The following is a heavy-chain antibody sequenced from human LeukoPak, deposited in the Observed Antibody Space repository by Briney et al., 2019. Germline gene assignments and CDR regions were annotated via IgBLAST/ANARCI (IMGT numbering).Heavy chain of an antibody. CDR3: ARATPTTIAVAGTGYYFDY. CDR2: ISAYNGNT. CDR1: GYTFTSYG. V-gene: IGHV1-18*01. Sequence: ASVKVSCKASGYTFTSYGNSWVRQAPGQGLEWMGWISAYNGNTNYAQKLQGRVTMTTDTSTSTAYMELRSLRSDDTAVYYCARATPTTIAVAGTGYYFDYWGQGTLVTVSS. D-gene: IGHD6-19*01. J-gene: IGHJ4*02.